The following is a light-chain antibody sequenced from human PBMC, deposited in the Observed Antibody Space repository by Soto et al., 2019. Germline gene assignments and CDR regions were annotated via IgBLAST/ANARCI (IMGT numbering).Light chain of an antibody. Sequence: EILMTQSPATLSVSPGERATLSCWASQTVSRNLAWYQKKHGKAPRLLIYDASTRATGIPVRVRGSGEGTELTITISSMKYEDSEVYYCQRYNNWPLTFGGGTKVDIK. CDR2: DAS. CDR1: QTVSRN. J-gene: IGKJ4*01. V-gene: IGKV3-15*01. CDR3: QRYNNWPLT.